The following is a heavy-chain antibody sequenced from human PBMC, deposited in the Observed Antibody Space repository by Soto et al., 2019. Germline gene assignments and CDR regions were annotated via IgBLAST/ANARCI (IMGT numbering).Heavy chain of an antibody. J-gene: IGHJ4*02. D-gene: IGHD3-3*01. CDR3: ARDGVSLFMIPFELDY. V-gene: IGHV3-33*01. Sequence: QVQLVESGGGVVQPGRSLRLSCVGSGFTFSSYGLYWVRQAPGKGLEWVAVIWYDGSNKYYADSVRGRFTISRDNSKNTVYLEMNSLRVEDTAMYYCARDGVSLFMIPFELDYWGQGTLVTVSS. CDR2: IWYDGSNK. CDR1: GFTFSSYG.